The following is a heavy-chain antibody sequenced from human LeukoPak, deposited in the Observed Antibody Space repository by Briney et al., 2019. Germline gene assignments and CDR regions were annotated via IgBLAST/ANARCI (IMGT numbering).Heavy chain of an antibody. CDR3: ARQQGSGSDY. CDR1: GDSISSYY. CDR2: IYSSGST. J-gene: IGHJ4*02. Sequence: PSETLSLTCTVSGDSISSYYWSWIRQPAGKGLEWIGRIYSSGSTNYNPSLESRVTMSVDTSTNQFSLKLSSVTAADTAMYYCARQQGSGSDYWGQGTLVTVSS. V-gene: IGHV4-4*07. D-gene: IGHD6-19*01.